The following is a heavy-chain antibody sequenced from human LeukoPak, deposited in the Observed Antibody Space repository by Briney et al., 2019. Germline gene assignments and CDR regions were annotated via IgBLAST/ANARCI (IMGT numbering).Heavy chain of an antibody. Sequence: GESLKISCKGSGYSFTSYWIGWVRQMPGKGLEWMGIIYPGDSDTRYSPSFQGQVTISADKSISTAYLQWSSLKPSDTAMYYCARLSGATVYYYYMGVWGKGTTVTVSS. CDR1: GYSFTSYW. J-gene: IGHJ6*03. D-gene: IGHD1-26*01. CDR2: IYPGDSDT. CDR3: ARLSGATVYYYYMGV. V-gene: IGHV5-51*01.